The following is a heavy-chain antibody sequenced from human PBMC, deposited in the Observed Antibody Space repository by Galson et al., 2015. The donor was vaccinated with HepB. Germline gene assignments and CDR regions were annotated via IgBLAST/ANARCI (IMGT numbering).Heavy chain of an antibody. CDR1: GGTFSSYA. V-gene: IGHV1-69*04. CDR3: ARVRVLDGYNFWSGGGYFDY. D-gene: IGHD5-24*01. CDR2: IIPILGIA. J-gene: IGHJ4*02. Sequence: SVKVSCKASGGTFSSYAISWVRQAPGQGLEWMGRIIPILGIANYAQKFQGRVTITADKSTSTAYMELSSLRSEDTAVYYCARVRVLDGYNFWSGGGYFDYWGQGTLVTVSS.